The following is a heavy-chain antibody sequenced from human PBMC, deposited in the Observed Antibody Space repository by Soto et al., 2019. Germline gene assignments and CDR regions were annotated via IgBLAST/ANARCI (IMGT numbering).Heavy chain of an antibody. J-gene: IGHJ6*02. CDR1: GFTVSSNY. CDR2: IYSGGRA. CDR3: ARGMDIVIRGGSNGMDV. V-gene: IGHV3-53*01. Sequence: GGSLRLSCAASGFTVSSNYMNWVRQAPGRGLEWVSIIYSGGRAYYADSVKGRFTISRDNSKNTLCLQMNRLRAEDTAVYYCARGMDIVIRGGSNGMDVWGQGTTVTVSS. D-gene: IGHD5-12*01.